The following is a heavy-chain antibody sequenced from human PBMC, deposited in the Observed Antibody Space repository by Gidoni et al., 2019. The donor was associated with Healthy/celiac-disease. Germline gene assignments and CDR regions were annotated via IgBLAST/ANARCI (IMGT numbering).Heavy chain of an antibody. CDR3: ARNVDSGSYFLFRSDAFDI. CDR1: GFTFSSYA. V-gene: IGHV3-23*01. CDR2: LSGSGGST. D-gene: IGHD1-26*01. Sequence: EVQLLESGGGLVQPGGSLRLACAASGFTFSSYARRWVRQAPGQGMVWVSALSGSGGSTYYADAVKGRFTISRDNSKNTLYLQMNSLRAEDTAVYYCARNVDSGSYFLFRSDAFDIWGQGTMVTVSS. J-gene: IGHJ3*02.